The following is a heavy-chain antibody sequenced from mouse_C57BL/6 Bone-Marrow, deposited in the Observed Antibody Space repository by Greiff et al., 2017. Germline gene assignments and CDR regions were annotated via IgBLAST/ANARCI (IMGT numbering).Heavy chain of an antibody. CDR2: ISSGGDYI. CDR3: TRRGVTTGFAY. D-gene: IGHD2-2*01. Sequence: EVQLVESGEGLVKPGGSLKLSCAASGFTFSGYAMSWVRQTPEKRLEWVAYISSGGDYIYYAHTVKGRITISRDKSRNTLYLQMSSLKSEDTAMYYCTRRGVTTGFAYWGKGTLVTVSA. CDR1: GFTFSGYA. V-gene: IGHV5-9-1*02. J-gene: IGHJ3*01.